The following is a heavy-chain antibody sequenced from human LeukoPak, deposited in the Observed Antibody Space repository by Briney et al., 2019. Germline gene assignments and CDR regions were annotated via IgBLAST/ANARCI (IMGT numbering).Heavy chain of an antibody. CDR1: GYSISRGYY. Sequence: PSETLSLTCTVSGYSISRGYYWGWIRQPPGKGLEWIGQIYHSGNTYYNPSLKSRVTISIDTSKNQFSLKLSSVTAADTAVYYCARTRYYYNSRSYGAPYYFDYWGQGTLVTVSS. J-gene: IGHJ4*02. D-gene: IGHD3-10*01. CDR2: IYHSGNT. CDR3: ARTRYYYNSRSYGAPYYFDY. V-gene: IGHV4-38-2*02.